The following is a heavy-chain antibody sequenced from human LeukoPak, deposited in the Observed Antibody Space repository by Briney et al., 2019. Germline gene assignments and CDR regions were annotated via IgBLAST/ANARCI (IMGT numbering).Heavy chain of an antibody. J-gene: IGHJ4*02. V-gene: IGHV3-30*02. D-gene: IGHD2/OR15-2a*01. Sequence: GGSLRLSCAASGFTFSSYGMHWVRQAPGKGLEWVAFIRNDESNKYYTDSVKGRFTISRGNSNNTLYLQMNSLRAEDTAVYFCAKGNPNDYWGQGTLVTVSS. CDR2: IRNDESNK. CDR3: AKGNPNDY. CDR1: GFTFSSYG.